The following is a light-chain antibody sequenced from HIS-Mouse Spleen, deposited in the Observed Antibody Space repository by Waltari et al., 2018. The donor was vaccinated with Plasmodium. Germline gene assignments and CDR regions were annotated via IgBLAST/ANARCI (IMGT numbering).Light chain of an antibody. CDR1: SGSVSTSYY. J-gene: IGLJ3*02. CDR3: VLYMGSGIWV. CDR2: STN. Sequence: QTVVTQEPSFSVSPGGTVTLTCGLSSGSVSTSYYPSWYQQTPGQAPRTLSYSTNTRSSGGPDRFSGSILGKRAALTITGAQADDESDYYCVLYMGSGIWVFGGGTKLTVL. V-gene: IGLV8-61*01.